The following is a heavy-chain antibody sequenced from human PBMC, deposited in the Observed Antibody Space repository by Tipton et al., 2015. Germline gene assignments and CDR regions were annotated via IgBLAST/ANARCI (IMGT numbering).Heavy chain of an antibody. CDR1: GFTFSTYW. J-gene: IGHJ4*02. CDR3: ARYNYSSYGLNRDWWGFLDY. V-gene: IGHV3-7*01. D-gene: IGHD2-8*02. Sequence: SLRLSCEASGFTFSTYWMSWVRQAPGKGLEWVANIKEDGSEKFFVDSVKGRFTISRDNAKNSLYLQMSSLRVEDTAVYYCARYNYSSYGLNRDWWGFLDYWGQGTLVTVSS. CDR2: IKEDGSEK.